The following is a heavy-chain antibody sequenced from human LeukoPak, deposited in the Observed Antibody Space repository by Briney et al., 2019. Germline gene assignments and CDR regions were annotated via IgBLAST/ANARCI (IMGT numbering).Heavy chain of an antibody. V-gene: IGHV4-38-2*02. CDR3: ARGDCSGSICYSPMDV. CDR1: GYSIDSGYY. J-gene: IGHJ6*03. CDR2: IYRSGST. Sequence: SETLSLTCTVSGYSIDSGYYWVWIRQPPGKGLEWIGSIYRSGSTNYNPSLKSRVTISVDTSKNQFSLKVSSVTAADTAVYYCARGDCSGSICYSPMDVWGTGTTVTVSS. D-gene: IGHD2-21*01.